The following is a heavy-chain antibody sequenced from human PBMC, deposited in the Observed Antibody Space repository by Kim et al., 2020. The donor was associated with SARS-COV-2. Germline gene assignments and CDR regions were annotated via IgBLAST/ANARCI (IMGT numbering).Heavy chain of an antibody. CDR3: AKDGPDWCSGGSCYFDY. J-gene: IGHJ4*03. CDR2: ISGSGGST. D-gene: IGHD2-15*01. Sequence: GGSLRLSCAASGFTFSSYAMSWVRQAPGKGLEWVSAISGSGGSTYYADSVKGRFTISRDNSKNTLYLQTNSLRAEDTAVYYCAKDGPDWCSGGSCYFDYLGQGTLVTVSS. CDR1: GFTFSSYA. V-gene: IGHV3-23*01.